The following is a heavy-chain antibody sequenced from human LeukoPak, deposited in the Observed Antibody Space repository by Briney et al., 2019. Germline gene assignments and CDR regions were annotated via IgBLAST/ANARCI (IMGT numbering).Heavy chain of an antibody. CDR1: GYTFTSYD. V-gene: IGHV1-8*01. CDR2: MNPNSGNT. J-gene: IGHJ3*02. CDR3: ARVTYYDFWSGYRNDAFDI. D-gene: IGHD3-3*01. Sequence: ASVKVSCKASGYTFTSYDINWVRQATGQGLEWMGWMNPNSGNTGYAQKFQGRVTMTRNTSISTAYMELSSLRSEDTAVYYCARVTYYDFWSGYRNDAFDIWGQGTMVTVSS.